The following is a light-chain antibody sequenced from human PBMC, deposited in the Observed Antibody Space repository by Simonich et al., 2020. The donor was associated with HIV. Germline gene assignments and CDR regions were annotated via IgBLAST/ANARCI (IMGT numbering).Light chain of an antibody. CDR3: QQYDNLPYT. CDR1: QSMSDW. CDR2: DAS. V-gene: IGKV1-33*01. J-gene: IGKJ2*01. Sequence: DIQMTQSPSTLSASVGDRVTITCRASQSMSDWLAWYQQKPGKAPKLLIYDASNLETGVPSRFSGSGSGTDFTFTISSLQPEDIATYYCQQYDNLPYTFGQGTKLEIK.